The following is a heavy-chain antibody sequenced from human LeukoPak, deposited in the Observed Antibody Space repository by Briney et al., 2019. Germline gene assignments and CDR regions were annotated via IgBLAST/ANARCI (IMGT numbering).Heavy chain of an antibody. CDR1: GYTFTSYY. D-gene: IGHD3-10*01. J-gene: IGHJ4*02. CDR3: AKDDAWLRFGE. CDR2: INPSGGST. V-gene: IGHV1-46*01. Sequence: ASVKVSCKASGYTFTSYYMHWVRQAPGQGLEWMGIINPSGGSTSYAQKFQGRVTMTSDTSTSTVYMELSSLTAEDTAVYYCAKDDAWLRFGEWSQGTLVTVSS.